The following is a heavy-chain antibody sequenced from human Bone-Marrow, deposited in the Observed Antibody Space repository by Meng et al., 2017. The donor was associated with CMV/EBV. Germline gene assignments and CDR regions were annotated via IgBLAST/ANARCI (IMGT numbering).Heavy chain of an antibody. Sequence: GESLKISCVASSGFTLSGYAMHWVRQAPGKGLEWLALISYDGSTEYHAYAVRGRFSISRDNSKNTLYVHMNSLRPEDTAIYYCARDVTTLGYSGMDVWGQGTTVTVSS. CDR2: ISYDGSTE. CDR3: ARDVTTLGYSGMDV. CDR1: SGFTLSGYA. D-gene: IGHD4-23*01. J-gene: IGHJ6*02. V-gene: IGHV3-30*04.